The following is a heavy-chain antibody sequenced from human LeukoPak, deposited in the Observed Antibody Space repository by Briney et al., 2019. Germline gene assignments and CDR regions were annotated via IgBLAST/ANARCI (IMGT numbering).Heavy chain of an antibody. J-gene: IGHJ4*02. CDR3: ARASSGYYSHFFDY. V-gene: IGHV3-30*04. D-gene: IGHD3-22*01. CDR2: ISYDGSNK. Sequence: GGSLRLSCAASGFTFSSYAMHWVRQAPGKGLEWVAVISYDGSNKYYADSVKGRFTISRDNSKNTLYLQMNSLRAEDTAVYYCARASSGYYSHFFDYWGQGTLVTVSS. CDR1: GFTFSSYA.